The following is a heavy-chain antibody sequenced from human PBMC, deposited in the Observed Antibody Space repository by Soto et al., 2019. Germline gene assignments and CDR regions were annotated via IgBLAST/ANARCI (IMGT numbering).Heavy chain of an antibody. CDR1: GGTFSSYA. V-gene: IGHV1-69*13. Sequence: SVKVSCKASGGTFSSYAISWVRQAPGQGLEWMGGIIPIFGTANYAQKFQGRVTITADESTSTAYMELSSLRSEDTAVYYCASVSYNWNYAVYWAQGTLVTVSS. CDR3: ASVSYNWNYAVY. D-gene: IGHD1-7*01. CDR2: IIPIFGTA. J-gene: IGHJ4*02.